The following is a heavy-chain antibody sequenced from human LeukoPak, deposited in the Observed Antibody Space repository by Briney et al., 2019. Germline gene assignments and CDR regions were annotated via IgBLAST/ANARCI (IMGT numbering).Heavy chain of an antibody. CDR2: ISGSGGST. CDR3: AKIGGGGYDILTGYYKGIDY. Sequence: GGSLRLSCAASGFTFSSYAMSWVRQAPGKGLEWASAISGSGGSTYYADSVKGRFTISRDNSKNTLYLQMNSLRAGDTAVYYWAKIGGGGYDILTGYYKGIDYWGQGTLVTVSS. J-gene: IGHJ4*02. CDR1: GFTFSSYA. V-gene: IGHV3-23*01. D-gene: IGHD3-9*01.